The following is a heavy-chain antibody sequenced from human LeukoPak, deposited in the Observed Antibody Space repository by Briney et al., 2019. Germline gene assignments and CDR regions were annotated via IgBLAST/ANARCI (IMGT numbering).Heavy chain of an antibody. Sequence: PGESLKISCKGSGYSFTNYWIGWVRQMPGKGLEWMGTIYPGDSDTRYSPSFQGQVTISADKSISTAYLQWSSLKASDTAVYFCARTACNSTNCCVNGAFDIWGQGTMVTVS. CDR2: IYPGDSDT. D-gene: IGHD2-2*01. J-gene: IGHJ3*02. V-gene: IGHV5-51*01. CDR3: ARTACNSTNCCVNGAFDI. CDR1: GYSFTNYW.